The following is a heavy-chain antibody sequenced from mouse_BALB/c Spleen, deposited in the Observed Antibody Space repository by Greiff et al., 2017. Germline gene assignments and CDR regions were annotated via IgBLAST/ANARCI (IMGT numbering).Heavy chain of an antibody. Sequence: QVQLQQSGAELAKPGASVKMSCKASGYTFTSYWMHWVKQRPGKGLEWIGYINPSTGYTEYNQKFKDKATLTADKSSSTAYMQLSRLTSEDSAVYYCARGYGYGYFDVWGAGTTVTVSS. CDR2: INPSTGYT. D-gene: IGHD1-1*01. CDR3: ARGYGYGYFDV. J-gene: IGHJ1*01. V-gene: IGHV1-7*01. CDR1: GYTFTSYW.